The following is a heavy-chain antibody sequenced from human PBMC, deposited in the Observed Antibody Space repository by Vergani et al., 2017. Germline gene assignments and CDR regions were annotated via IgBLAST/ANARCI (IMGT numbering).Heavy chain of an antibody. CDR3: ARNYCSGGSCYSGFDY. Sequence: QVQLQESGPGLVKPSQTLSLTCTVSGGSISSGGYYWSWIRQHPGKGLEWIGYIYYSGSTYYNPSLKSRVTISVDTSKNQFSLKLSSVTAADTAVYYCARNYCSGGSCYSGFDYWGQGTLVTVSS. CDR1: GGSISSGGYY. CDR2: IYYSGST. J-gene: IGHJ4*02. V-gene: IGHV4-31*03. D-gene: IGHD2-15*01.